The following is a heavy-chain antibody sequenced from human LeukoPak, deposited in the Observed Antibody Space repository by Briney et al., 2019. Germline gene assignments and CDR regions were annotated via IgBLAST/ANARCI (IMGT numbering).Heavy chain of an antibody. V-gene: IGHV3-7*01. CDR3: ARDTGGGYSCYDC. D-gene: IGHD5-18*01. CDR1: GFTFSSYW. Sequence: GGSLRLSCAASGFTFSSYWMTWIRQAPGRGLEWVANIKQDGSEKYYVDSVKGRFTISRDNAKNSLYLQMNSLRAEDTAVYYCARDTGGGYSCYDCWGQGTLVTVSS. J-gene: IGHJ4*02. CDR2: IKQDGSEK.